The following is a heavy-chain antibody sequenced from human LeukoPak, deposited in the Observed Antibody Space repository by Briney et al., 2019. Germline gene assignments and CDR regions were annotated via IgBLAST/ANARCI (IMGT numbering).Heavy chain of an antibody. Sequence: PGGSLRLSCAASGFSVSNYVMNWVRQAPGKGLEWVSGISASSINTYYAESVKGRFTISRDISMNTLNLQMNTLRAEDTAVYCCVHVPVSAQWYFALWGRGTLVTVSS. CDR1: GFSVSNYV. V-gene: IGHV3-23*01. CDR2: ISASSINT. J-gene: IGHJ2*01. CDR3: VHVPVSAQWYFAL. D-gene: IGHD2-2*01.